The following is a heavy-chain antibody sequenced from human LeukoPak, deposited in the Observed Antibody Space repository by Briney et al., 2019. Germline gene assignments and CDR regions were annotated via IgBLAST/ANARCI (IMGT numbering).Heavy chain of an antibody. CDR1: GYTFTDYY. D-gene: IGHD3-10*01. J-gene: IGHJ6*03. Sequence: ASVKVSCKVSGYTFTDYYMHWVQQAPGKGCEWLGLVDPEDVVTVYAEKFQGRVTIPPATSTDTAYMELSCLRSEDTAVYYCATWAGRPDYYYYYMDVWGKGTTVTVSS. CDR2: VDPEDVVT. CDR3: ATWAGRPDYYYYYMDV. V-gene: IGHV1-69-2*01.